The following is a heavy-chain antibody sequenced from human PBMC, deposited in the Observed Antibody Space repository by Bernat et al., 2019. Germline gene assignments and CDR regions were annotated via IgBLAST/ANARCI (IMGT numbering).Heavy chain of an antibody. V-gene: IGHV1-18*01. D-gene: IGHD6-13*01. CDR1: GYTFTSYG. CDR2: ISAYNGNT. CDR3: ARRSSSWDYSVGYFDL. J-gene: IGHJ2*01. Sequence: QVQLVQSGAEVKKPGASVKVSCKASGYTFTSYGISWVRQAPGQGLEWMGWISAYNGNTNYAQKLQGRVTRTTDTSTSTAYMGLRSLRSDDTAVYYCARRSSSWDYSVGYFDLWGRGTLVTVSS.